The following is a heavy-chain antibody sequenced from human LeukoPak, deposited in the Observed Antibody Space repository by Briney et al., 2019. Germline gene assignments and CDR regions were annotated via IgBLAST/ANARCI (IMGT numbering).Heavy chain of an antibody. V-gene: IGHV3-21*01. Sequence: PGGSLRLSCAASGFTFSSYSMNWVRQAPGKGLEWVSSISSSSSYIYYADPVKGRFTISRDNAKNSLYLQMNSLRAEDTAVYYCARDSGKYYYDSSGYSNGAFDYWGQGTLVTVSS. CDR3: ARDSGKYYYDSSGYSNGAFDY. D-gene: IGHD3-22*01. CDR2: ISSSSSYI. CDR1: GFTFSSYS. J-gene: IGHJ4*02.